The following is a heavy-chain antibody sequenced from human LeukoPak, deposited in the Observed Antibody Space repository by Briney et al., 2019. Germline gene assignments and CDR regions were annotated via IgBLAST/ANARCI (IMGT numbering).Heavy chain of an antibody. CDR1: GASISSSSYY. D-gene: IGHD7-27*01. CDR2: IYYSGST. Sequence: SETLSLTCTVSGASISSSSYYWGWIRQPPGKGLEWIGNIYYSGSTYYNPSLKSRVTISVDTSKNQFSLRLSSVTASDTAVYYCARLQGRGDNYLDYWGQGTLVTVSS. V-gene: IGHV4-39*01. CDR3: ARLQGRGDNYLDY. J-gene: IGHJ4*02.